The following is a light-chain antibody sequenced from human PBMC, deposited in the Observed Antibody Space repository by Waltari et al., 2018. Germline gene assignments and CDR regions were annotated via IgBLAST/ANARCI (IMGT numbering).Light chain of an antibody. J-gene: IGLJ2*01. Sequence: QSALTQPASVSGSPGQSITISCTGTSSDVGTYNYVSWYQQHPGKAPNLMIFYVSVRPSGVSNRFSGSKSGNTASLTISGLQAEDEADYYCSSYISSSTLELFGGGTSLTVL. V-gene: IGLV2-14*03. CDR2: YVS. CDR3: SSYISSSTLEL. CDR1: SSDVGTYNY.